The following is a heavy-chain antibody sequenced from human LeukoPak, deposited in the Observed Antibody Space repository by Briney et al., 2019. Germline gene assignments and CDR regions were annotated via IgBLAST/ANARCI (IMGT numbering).Heavy chain of an antibody. J-gene: IGHJ6*02. CDR3: ARRPYHYHGLDV. CDR1: GGTFSSYA. Sequence: GASVKVSCKASGGTFSSYAISWVRQAPGQGLEWMGGIIPIFGTANYAQKFQGRVTITTDESTSTAYMELSSLRSEDTAVYYCARRPYHYHGLDVWGPGTTVIVSS. CDR2: IIPIFGTA. V-gene: IGHV1-69*05.